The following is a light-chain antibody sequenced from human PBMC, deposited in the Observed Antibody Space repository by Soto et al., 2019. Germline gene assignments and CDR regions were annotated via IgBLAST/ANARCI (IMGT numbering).Light chain of an antibody. Sequence: DIVMTQSPDSLAVSLGERATINCKSSQSVLYSSNNKNYLAWYQQKPGQPPKLLIYWASTRESGVPDRFSGSGSGTDFTXTIXSLQAEDVAVYYCQQYYSTPRTFGQGTKVEI. CDR1: QSVLYSSNNKNY. V-gene: IGKV4-1*01. CDR2: WAS. CDR3: QQYYSTPRT. J-gene: IGKJ1*01.